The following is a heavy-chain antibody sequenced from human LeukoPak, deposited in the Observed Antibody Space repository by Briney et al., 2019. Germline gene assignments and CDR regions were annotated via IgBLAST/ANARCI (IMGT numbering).Heavy chain of an antibody. CDR2: ISGSGGST. CDR1: GFTFSSYA. CDR3: AKEYCSGGSCYPIDY. V-gene: IGHV3-23*01. D-gene: IGHD2-15*01. Sequence: GGSLRLSCAASGFTFSSYAMSWVRQAPGKGLEWASAISGSGGSTYYADSVKGRFTISRDNSKNTLYLQMNSLRAEDTAVYYCAKEYCSGGSCYPIDYWGQGTLVTVSS. J-gene: IGHJ4*02.